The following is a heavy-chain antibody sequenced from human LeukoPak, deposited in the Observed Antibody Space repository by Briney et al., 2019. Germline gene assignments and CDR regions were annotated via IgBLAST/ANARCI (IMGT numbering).Heavy chain of an antibody. CDR1: GFTFSSYA. D-gene: IGHD2-2*01. CDR2: ISDSGDGT. Sequence: PGGSLRLSCAASGFTFSSYAMSWVRPAPGKGLEWVSTISDSGDGTYYADSVKGRFTISRDNDRNTLYLQMNSLRAEDTAVCYCATAFCISTSCIYYYFALWGRGTLVTVSS. V-gene: IGHV3-23*01. CDR3: ATAFCISTSCIYYYFAL. J-gene: IGHJ2*01.